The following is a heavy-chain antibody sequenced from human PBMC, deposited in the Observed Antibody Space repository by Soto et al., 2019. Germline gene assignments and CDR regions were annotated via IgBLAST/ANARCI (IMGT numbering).Heavy chain of an antibody. Sequence: GGSLRLSCAASGFTFSSYAMSWVRQAPGKGLEWVSAISGSGGSTYYADSVKGRFTISRDNSENTLYLQMNSLRAEDTAVYYCAKFWGSYRDYYDYWGQGTLVTVSS. CDR2: ISGSGGST. CDR1: GFTFSSYA. CDR3: AKFWGSYRDYYDY. J-gene: IGHJ4*02. V-gene: IGHV3-23*01. D-gene: IGHD3-16*02.